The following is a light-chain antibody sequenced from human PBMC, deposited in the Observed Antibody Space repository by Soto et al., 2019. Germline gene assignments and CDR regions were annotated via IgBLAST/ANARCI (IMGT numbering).Light chain of an antibody. J-gene: IGKJ1*01. CDR2: KVS. CDR3: QHYNSYSEA. CDR1: QNVNDW. V-gene: IGKV1-5*03. Sequence: DIQMTQSPSTLSASVGDRVTITCLASQNVNDWLAWYQQKPGKAPKALIYKVSNLESGVPSRFSGSGSGTEFTLTISSLQPDDFATYYCQHYNSYSEAFGQGTKVDIK.